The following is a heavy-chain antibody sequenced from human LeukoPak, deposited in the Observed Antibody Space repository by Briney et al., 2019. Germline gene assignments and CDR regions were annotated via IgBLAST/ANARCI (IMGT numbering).Heavy chain of an antibody. CDR2: ISGDGDNT. D-gene: IGHD1-7*01. CDR1: GLTFSSYA. Sequence: PGGSLRLSCAASGLTFSSYAMSWVRQAPGKGLEWVSGISGDGDNTYYADSVKGRFTISRDNSKNTLYLQMNSLRAEDTAVYYCAKGLTGTNYYYYGMDVWGQGTTVTVSS. J-gene: IGHJ6*02. V-gene: IGHV3-23*01. CDR3: AKGLTGTNYYYYGMDV.